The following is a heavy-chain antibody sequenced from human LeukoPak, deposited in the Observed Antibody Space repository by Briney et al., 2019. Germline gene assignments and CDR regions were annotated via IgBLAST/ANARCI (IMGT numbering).Heavy chain of an antibody. J-gene: IGHJ4*02. V-gene: IGHV4-59*01. CDR1: GGSISSYY. CDR3: ARSVDIVATIWGN. CDR2: IYYSGST. D-gene: IGHD5-12*01. Sequence: PSETLSLTCTVSGGSISSYYWSWIRQPPGKGLEWIGCIYYSGSTNYNPSLKSRVTISVDTSKNQFSLKLSSVTAADTAVYYCARSVDIVATIWGNWGQGTLVTVSS.